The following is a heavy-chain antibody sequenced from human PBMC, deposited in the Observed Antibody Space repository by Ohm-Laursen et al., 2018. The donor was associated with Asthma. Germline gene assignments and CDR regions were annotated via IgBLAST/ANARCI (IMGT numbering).Heavy chain of an antibody. V-gene: IGHV3-21*04. CDR2: ISSSSSYI. J-gene: IGHJ4*02. CDR3: ARDLYFGSGSVD. CDR1: GFTFSSYS. Sequence: GSLRLSCSASGFTFSSYSMNWVRQAPGKGLEWVSSISSSSSYIYYADSVKGRFTISRDNAKNSLYLQMNSLRAEDTAVYYCARDLYFGSGSVDWGQGTLVTVSS. D-gene: IGHD3-10*01.